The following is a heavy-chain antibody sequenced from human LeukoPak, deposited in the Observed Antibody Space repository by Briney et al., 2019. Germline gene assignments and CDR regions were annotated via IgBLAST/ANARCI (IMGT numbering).Heavy chain of an antibody. J-gene: IGHJ4*02. CDR1: GGSFSGYY. Sequence: TSETLSPTCAVYGGSFSGYYWSWIRQPPGKGLVWIGEINHSGSTNYNPSLKSRVTISVDTSKNQFSLKLSSVTAADTAVYYCARSYCSSTSCFPMDYWGQGTLVTVSS. CDR2: INHSGST. D-gene: IGHD2-2*01. CDR3: ARSYCSSTSCFPMDY. V-gene: IGHV4-34*01.